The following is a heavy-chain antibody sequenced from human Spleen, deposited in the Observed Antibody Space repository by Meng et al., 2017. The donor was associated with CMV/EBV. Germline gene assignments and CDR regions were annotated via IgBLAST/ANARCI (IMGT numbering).Heavy chain of an antibody. CDR2: VYGGSSSP. CDR1: GFTFSTYG. CDR3: AKDVRDIYCGGDCPYYGMDV. V-gene: IGHV3-23*03. Sequence: GESLKISCAASGFTFSTYGMSWVRQAPGKGLEWVSVVYGGSSSPYYADSVKGRFTLSRDNSKNMLYLQMNSLRAEDTAVYYCAKDVRDIYCGGDCPYYGMDVWGQGTTVTVSS. J-gene: IGHJ6*02. D-gene: IGHD2-21*01.